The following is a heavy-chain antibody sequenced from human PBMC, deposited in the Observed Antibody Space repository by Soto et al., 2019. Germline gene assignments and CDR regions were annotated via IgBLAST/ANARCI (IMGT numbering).Heavy chain of an antibody. CDR3: ARVVATNYYYSYMDV. CDR2: ISSNGGST. CDR1: GFTFSSYA. D-gene: IGHD5-12*01. J-gene: IGHJ6*03. Sequence: PGGSLRLSCAASGFTFSSYAMHWVRQAPGKGLEYVSAISSNGGSTYYANSVKGRFTISRDNSKNTLYLQMGSLRAEDMAVYYCARVVATNYYYSYMDVWGKGTTVTVSS. V-gene: IGHV3-64*01.